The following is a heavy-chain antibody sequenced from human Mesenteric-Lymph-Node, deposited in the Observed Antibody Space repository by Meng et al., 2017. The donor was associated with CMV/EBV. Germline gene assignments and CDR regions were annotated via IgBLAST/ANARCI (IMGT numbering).Heavy chain of an antibody. D-gene: IGHD4-23*01. CDR3: ARDGDDGNSFPDY. CDR1: GYTFTGYY. Sequence: ASVKVSCQASGYTFTGYYMHWVLHAPGQGLEWMGWINPNSGGTNYAQKFQGRVTVTRDTSISTAYMELSSLTSDDTAVYYSARDGDDGNSFPDYWGRGTLVTVSS. J-gene: IGHJ4*02. CDR2: INPNSGGT. V-gene: IGHV1-2*02.